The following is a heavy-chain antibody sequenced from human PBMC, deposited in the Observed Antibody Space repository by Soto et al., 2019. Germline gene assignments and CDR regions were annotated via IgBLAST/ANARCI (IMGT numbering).Heavy chain of an antibody. V-gene: IGHV4-34*01. CDR1: GVSFSGYY. Sequence: SETLSLTCAVYGVSFSGYYLSWIRQPPGKGLEWIGEINHSGSTNYNPSLKSRVTISVDTSKNQFSLKLSSVTAADTAVYYCARGDDWLLEDYYYYGMDVWGQGTTVTVS. J-gene: IGHJ6*02. CDR3: ARGDDWLLEDYYYYGMDV. D-gene: IGHD3-9*01. CDR2: INHSGST.